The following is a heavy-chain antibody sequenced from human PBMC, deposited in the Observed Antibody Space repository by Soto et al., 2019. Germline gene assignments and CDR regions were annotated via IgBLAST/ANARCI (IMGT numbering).Heavy chain of an antibody. CDR2: ISAYNSNK. CDR3: ARAFGLTGYYDY. Sequence: ASVTVYCQASGYSFTSNGISWVRQAPGQGLEWMGWISAYNSNKNYAQKLQGRITMTTDTSTSTAYMELRGLRSDDTAVYYCARAFGLTGYYDYWGQGTLVTVSS. J-gene: IGHJ4*02. D-gene: IGHD3-9*01. CDR1: GYSFTSNG. V-gene: IGHV1-18*01.